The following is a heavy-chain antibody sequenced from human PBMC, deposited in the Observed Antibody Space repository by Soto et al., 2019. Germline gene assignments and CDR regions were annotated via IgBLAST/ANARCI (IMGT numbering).Heavy chain of an antibody. CDR2: ISGSGGST. CDR1: GFTFSSYA. V-gene: IGHV3-23*01. D-gene: IGHD2-15*01. Sequence: PGGSLRLSCAASGFTFSSYAMSWVRQAPGKGLEWVSAISGSGGSTYYADSVKGRFTIPRDNSKNTLYLQMNSLRAEDTAVYYCAKARGRYCSGGSCSRYYYMDVWGKGTTVTVSS. J-gene: IGHJ6*03. CDR3: AKARGRYCSGGSCSRYYYMDV.